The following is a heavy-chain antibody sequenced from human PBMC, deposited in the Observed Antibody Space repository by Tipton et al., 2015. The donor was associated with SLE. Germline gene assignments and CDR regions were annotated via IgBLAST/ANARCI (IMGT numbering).Heavy chain of an antibody. Sequence: TLSLTCTVSGDSISSGSYYWGWIRQPPGKGLEWIGKIYYSDNSDYSGNTYYNPSLKSRVRIFLDASKNQFSLSLESVTAADTAVYYCARLIGQLRPSGDWGQGTLVPVSS. D-gene: IGHD6-6*01. CDR3: ARLIGQLRPSGD. V-gene: IGHV4-39*07. CDR1: GDSISSGSYY. J-gene: IGHJ4*02. CDR2: IYYSDNSDYSGNT.